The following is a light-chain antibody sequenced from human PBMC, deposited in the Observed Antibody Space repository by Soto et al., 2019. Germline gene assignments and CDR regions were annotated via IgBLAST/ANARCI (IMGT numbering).Light chain of an antibody. V-gene: IGKV2-30*01. J-gene: IGKJ1*01. Sequence: DVVMTQSPLSLPVTLGQPASISCRSSQSLIYSDGIAYLNWFHQRPGQSPRRHIYKVSNRDSGVPDRFSGSGSGTDFTLTISRVEAEDVGVYYCMQGTHWPPTFGRGTKVEIK. CDR2: KVS. CDR3: MQGTHWPPT. CDR1: QSLIYSDGIAY.